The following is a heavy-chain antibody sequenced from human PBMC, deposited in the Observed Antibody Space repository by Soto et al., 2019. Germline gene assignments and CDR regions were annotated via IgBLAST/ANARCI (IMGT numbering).Heavy chain of an antibody. J-gene: IGHJ3*02. CDR1: GYTFTSYG. CDR3: ARDRKYYDSSGYYGDAFDI. V-gene: IGHV1-18*01. CDR2: ISAYNGNT. Sequence: ASVKVSCKASGYTFTSYGISWVRQAPGQGLEWMGWISAYNGNTNYAQKLQGRVTMTTDTSTSTAYMELRSLRSDDTAVYYCARDRKYYDSSGYYGDAFDIWGQGTMVTVSS. D-gene: IGHD3-22*01.